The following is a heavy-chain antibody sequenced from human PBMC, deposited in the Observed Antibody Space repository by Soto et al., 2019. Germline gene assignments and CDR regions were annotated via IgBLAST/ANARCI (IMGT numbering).Heavy chain of an antibody. Sequence: SETLSLTCTVSGGSISSYYWSWIRQPPGKGLEWIGYIYYSGSTNYNPSLKSRVTISVDTSKNQFSLKLSSVTAADTAVYYCARDALPYDSSGYYLDYWGQGTLVTVSS. CDR3: ARDALPYDSSGYYLDY. J-gene: IGHJ4*02. D-gene: IGHD3-22*01. CDR2: IYYSGST. V-gene: IGHV4-59*01. CDR1: GGSISSYY.